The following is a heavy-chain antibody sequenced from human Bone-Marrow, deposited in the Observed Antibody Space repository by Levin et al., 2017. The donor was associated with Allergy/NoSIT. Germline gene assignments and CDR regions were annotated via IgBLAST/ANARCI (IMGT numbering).Heavy chain of an antibody. CDR1: GYTFTSYY. V-gene: IGHV1-46*01. CDR3: ARLSSNWSFMWDY. D-gene: IGHD1-1*01. J-gene: IGHJ4*02. CDR2: INPSGGST. Sequence: GESLKISCKASGYTFTSYYMHWVRQAPGQGLEWMGIINPSGGSTSYAQKFQGRVTMTRDTSTSTVYMELSSLRSEDTAVYYCARLSSNWSFMWDYWGQGTLVTVSS.